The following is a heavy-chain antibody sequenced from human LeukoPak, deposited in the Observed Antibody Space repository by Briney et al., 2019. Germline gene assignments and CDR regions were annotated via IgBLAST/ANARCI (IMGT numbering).Heavy chain of an antibody. D-gene: IGHD6-13*01. CDR3: TKGSGSGTWYYFDY. Sequence: GGSLRLSCAASGFKFDDYAMHWVRQAPGKGLEWVSGISWNSGSIGYADSVRGRFTIPRDNAKKSLYLQMNSLRPEDTALYYCTKGSGSGTWYYFDYWGQGTLVTVSS. CDR1: GFKFDDYA. J-gene: IGHJ4*02. CDR2: ISWNSGSI. V-gene: IGHV3-9*01.